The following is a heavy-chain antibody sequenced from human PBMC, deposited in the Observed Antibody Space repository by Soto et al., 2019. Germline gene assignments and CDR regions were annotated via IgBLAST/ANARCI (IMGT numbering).Heavy chain of an antibody. Sequence: GGSLRLSCAASGFTFSSYAMSWVRQAPGKGLEWVSAISGSGGSTYYADSVKGRFTISRDNSKNTLYLQMNFLRAEDTAVYYCERHYYGMDVWGQGTTVTVSS. CDR3: ERHYYGMDV. V-gene: IGHV3-23*01. CDR2: ISGSGGST. D-gene: IGHD6-25*01. CDR1: GFTFSSYA. J-gene: IGHJ6*02.